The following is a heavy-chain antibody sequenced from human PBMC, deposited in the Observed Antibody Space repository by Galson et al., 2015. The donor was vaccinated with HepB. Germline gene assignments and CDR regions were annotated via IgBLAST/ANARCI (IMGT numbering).Heavy chain of an antibody. CDR1: GFTFSSYA. CDR2: ISHDGSNK. J-gene: IGHJ5*02. D-gene: IGHD2-2*01. V-gene: IGHV3-30-3*01. CDR3: ARSIGYCSSTSCLGGTSEKNDWFDP. Sequence: SLRLSCAASGFTFSSYAMHWVRQAPGKGLEWVAVISHDGSNKYYADSVKGRFTISRDNSKNTLYLQMNSLRAEDTAVYYCARSIGYCSSTSCLGGTSEKNDWFDPWGQGTLVTVSS.